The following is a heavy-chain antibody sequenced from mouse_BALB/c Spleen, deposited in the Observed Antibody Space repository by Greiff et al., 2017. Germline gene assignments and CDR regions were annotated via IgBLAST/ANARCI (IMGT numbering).Heavy chain of an antibody. V-gene: IGHV3-6*02. D-gene: IGHD1-1*01. CDR3: ARATVVASGTARAWFAY. CDR1: GYSITSGYY. J-gene: IGHJ3*01. CDR2: ISYDGSN. Sequence: VQLQQSGPGLVKPSQSLSLTCSVTGYSITSGYYWNWIRQFPGNKLEWMGYISYDGSNNYNPSLKNRISITRDTSKNQFFLKLNSVTTEDTATYYCARATVVASGTARAWFAYWGQGTLVTVSA.